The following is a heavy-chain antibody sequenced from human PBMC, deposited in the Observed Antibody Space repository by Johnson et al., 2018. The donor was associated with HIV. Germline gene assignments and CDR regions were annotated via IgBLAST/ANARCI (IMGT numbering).Heavy chain of an antibody. Sequence: VQLVESGGGLVQPGGSLRLSCAASGFTVSSNYMSWVRQAPGKGLEWVSGFYRNGGSTGYADSVKGRSTISRDNAKNFLYLQMNSLRAEDTALYYCARDTGAPGWDTFDIWGQGTMVTVSS. J-gene: IGHJ3*02. CDR1: GFTVSSNY. D-gene: IGHD7-27*01. V-gene: IGHV3-20*04. CDR2: FYRNGGST. CDR3: ARDTGAPGWDTFDI.